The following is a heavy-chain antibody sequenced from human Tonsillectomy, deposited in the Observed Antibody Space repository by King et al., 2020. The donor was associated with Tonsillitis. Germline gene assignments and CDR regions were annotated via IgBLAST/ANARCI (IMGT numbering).Heavy chain of an antibody. J-gene: IGHJ3*02. D-gene: IGHD3-10*01. CDR3: ARAGSGTRNDAFDI. Sequence: VQLVQSGAEVKKPGSSVKVSCKASGGTFSSYAISWVRQAPGQGLEWMGRIIPILGIANYAQKFQGRVTITADKSTRTAYMELSSLRSEDTAVYYCARAGSGTRNDAFDIWGQGKMGTVSS. V-gene: IGHV1-69*09. CDR1: GGTFSSYA. CDR2: IIPILGIA.